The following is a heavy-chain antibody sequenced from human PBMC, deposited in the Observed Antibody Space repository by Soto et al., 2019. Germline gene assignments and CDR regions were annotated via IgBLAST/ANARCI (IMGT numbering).Heavy chain of an antibody. CDR1: GGSISSYY. Sequence: PSETLSLTCTVSGGSISSYYWSWIRQPPGKGLEWIGYIYYSGSTNYNPSLKSRVTISVDTSKNHFSLKLSSVTAADTAVYYCGRVCGGDCHNGMDVWGQGTTVTSP. D-gene: IGHD2-21*02. J-gene: IGHJ6*02. CDR3: GRVCGGDCHNGMDV. CDR2: IYYSGST. V-gene: IGHV4-59*12.